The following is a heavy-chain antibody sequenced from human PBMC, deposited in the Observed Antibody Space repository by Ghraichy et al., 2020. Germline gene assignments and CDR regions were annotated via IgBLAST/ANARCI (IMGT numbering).Heavy chain of an antibody. CDR2: IYYSGST. CDR1: GGSISGYY. CDR3: ARRATLFGATFGP. V-gene: IGHV4-59*08. Sequence: SETLSLTCTVSGGSISGYYWTWIRQPPGKGLEWIGYIYYSGSTNYNPSLKSRVTISVDTSKNQFSLKLSSVTAADTAVYYCARRATLFGATFGPWGQGTLVTVSS. J-gene: IGHJ5*02. D-gene: IGHD3-3*01.